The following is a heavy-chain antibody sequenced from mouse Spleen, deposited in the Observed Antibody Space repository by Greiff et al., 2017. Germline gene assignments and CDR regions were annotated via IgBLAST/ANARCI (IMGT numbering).Heavy chain of an antibody. V-gene: IGHV5-9-3*01. CDR2: ISSGGGNT. J-gene: IGHJ2*01. CDR3: ARQEYYYGSSYYFDY. CDR1: GFTFSSYA. D-gene: IGHD1-1*01. Sequence: EVQGVESGGGLVKLGGSLKLSCAASGFTFSSYAMSWVRQTPEKRLEWVATISSGGGNTYYPDSVKGRFTISRDNAKNTLYLQMSSLKSEDTAMYYCARQEYYYGSSYYFDYWGQGTTLTVSS.